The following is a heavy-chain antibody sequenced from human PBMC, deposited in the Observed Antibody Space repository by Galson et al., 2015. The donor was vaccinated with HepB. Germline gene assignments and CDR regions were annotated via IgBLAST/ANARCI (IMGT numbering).Heavy chain of an antibody. J-gene: IGHJ4*02. CDR3: ARMSLGSSLLNYFEF. Sequence: QSGAEVKKPGESLKISCETSGYSFPSYWIGWMRQMPGEGLEWMGIIYPGDSKTRYSPSFEGQVTISGDKSTNTAYLQWRSLKASDTATYYCARMSLGSSLLNYFEFWGQGTLVTVSS. D-gene: IGHD6-13*01. CDR1: GYSFPSYW. CDR2: IYPGDSKT. V-gene: IGHV5-51*03.